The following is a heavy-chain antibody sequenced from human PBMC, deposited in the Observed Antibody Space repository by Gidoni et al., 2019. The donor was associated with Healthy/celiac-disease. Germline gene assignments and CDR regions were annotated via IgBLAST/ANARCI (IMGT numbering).Heavy chain of an antibody. CDR3: AREVGEVVTIFGVVTGGFDP. CDR1: GGTFSSYA. Sequence: QVQLVQSGAEVKKPGSSVKVSCKASGGTFSSYAISWVRQAPGQGLEWMGGIIPIFGTANYAQKFQGRVTITADKSTSTAYMELSSLRSEDTAVYYCAREVGEVVTIFGVVTGGFDPWGQGTLVTVSS. CDR2: IIPIFGTA. D-gene: IGHD3-3*01. J-gene: IGHJ5*02. V-gene: IGHV1-69*06.